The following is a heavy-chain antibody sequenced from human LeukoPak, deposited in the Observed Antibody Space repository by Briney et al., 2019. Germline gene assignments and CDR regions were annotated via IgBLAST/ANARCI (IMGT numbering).Heavy chain of an antibody. CDR2: ISSSSSYI. CDR3: ASEYSSSSVGGE. J-gene: IGHJ4*02. D-gene: IGHD6-6*01. Sequence: GSLRLSCSASGFPLSSYSMNWVRQAPGKGLEWVSSISSSSSYIYYADSVKGRFTISRDNAKNSLYLQMNSLRAEDTAVYYCASEYSSSSVGGEWGQGTLVTVSS. CDR1: GFPLSSYS. V-gene: IGHV3-21*01.